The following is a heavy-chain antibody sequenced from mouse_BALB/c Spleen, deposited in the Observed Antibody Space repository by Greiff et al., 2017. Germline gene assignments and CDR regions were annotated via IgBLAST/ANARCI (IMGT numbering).Heavy chain of an antibody. CDR3: TGGAHD. CDR2: IDPETGGT. Sequence: VQLQQSGAELVRPGASVTLSCKASGYTFTDYEMHWVKQTPVHGLEWIGAIDPETGGTAYNQKFKGKATLTADKSSSTAYMELRSLTSEDSAVYYCTGGAHDWGQGTTLTVSS. J-gene: IGHJ2*01. V-gene: IGHV1-15*01. CDR1: GYTFTDYE.